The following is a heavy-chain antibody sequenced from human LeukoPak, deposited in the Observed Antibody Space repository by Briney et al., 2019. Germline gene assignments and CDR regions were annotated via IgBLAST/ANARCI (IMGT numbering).Heavy chain of an antibody. Sequence: PGGSLRLSCTTSGFNFRAYWMGWVRQAPGKGLEWVAVILYDGRNKYYGDSVEGRFTISRDNSKNTVYLEMNSLRAEDTAVYYCAKDLMKTGYCSGASCYGRTDWGQGTLVTVSS. V-gene: IGHV3-30*18. J-gene: IGHJ4*02. D-gene: IGHD2-15*01. CDR3: AKDLMKTGYCSGASCYGRTD. CDR1: GFNFRAYW. CDR2: ILYDGRNK.